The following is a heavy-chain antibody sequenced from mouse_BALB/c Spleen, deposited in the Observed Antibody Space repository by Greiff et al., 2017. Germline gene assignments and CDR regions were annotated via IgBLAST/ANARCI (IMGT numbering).Heavy chain of an antibody. V-gene: IGHV1S81*02. CDR1: GYTFTSYY. Sequence: VQLQQSGAELVKPGASVKLSCKASGYTFTSYYMYWVKQRPGQGLEWIGEINPSNGGTNFNEKFKSKATLTVDKSSSTAYMQLSSLTSEDSAVYYCTRLGDYDGGFAYWGQGTLVTVSA. CDR2: INPSNGGT. J-gene: IGHJ3*01. D-gene: IGHD2-4*01. CDR3: TRLGDYDGGFAY.